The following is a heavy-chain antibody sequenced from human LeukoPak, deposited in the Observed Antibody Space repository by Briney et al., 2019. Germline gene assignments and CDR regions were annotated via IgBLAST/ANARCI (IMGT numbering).Heavy chain of an antibody. CDR2: IGVSGSTM. CDR1: GFTFSSYE. CDR3: ARERYYYDSSGYKEYYYYGMDV. D-gene: IGHD3-22*01. V-gene: IGHV3-48*03. J-gene: IGHJ6*02. Sequence: PGGSLRLSCAASGFTFSSYEMNWVRQAPGKGLEWVSYIGVSGSTMYYAESVKGRFTISRDNAKNSLYLQMNSLRAEDTAVYYCARERYYYDSSGYKEYYYYGMDVWGQGTTVTVSS.